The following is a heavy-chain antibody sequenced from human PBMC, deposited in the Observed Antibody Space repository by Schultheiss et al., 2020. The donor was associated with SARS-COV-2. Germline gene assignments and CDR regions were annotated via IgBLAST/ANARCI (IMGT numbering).Heavy chain of an antibody. D-gene: IGHD4-17*01. CDR2: IYHSGST. CDR3: ARIYGDYDGGAFDI. CDR1: GGSFSGYY. J-gene: IGHJ3*02. Sequence: SETLSLTCAVYGGSFSGYYWSWIRQPPGKGLEWIGEIYHSGSTNYNPSLKSRVTISVDKSKNQFSLKLSSVTAADTAVYYCARIYGDYDGGAFDIWGQGTMVTVSS. V-gene: IGHV4-34*01.